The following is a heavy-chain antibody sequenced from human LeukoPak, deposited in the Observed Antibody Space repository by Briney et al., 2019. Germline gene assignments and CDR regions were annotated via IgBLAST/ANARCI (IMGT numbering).Heavy chain of an antibody. CDR1: GFTFSSYA. V-gene: IGHV3-23*01. CDR3: AREPYGGNSLDY. Sequence: GGSLRLSCAVSGFTFSSYAMSWVRQAPGKGLEWVSAISGSGGSTYYADSVKGRFTISRDNSKNTLYLQMNSLRAEDTAVYYCAREPYGGNSLDYWGQGTLVTVSS. CDR2: ISGSGGST. J-gene: IGHJ4*02. D-gene: IGHD4-23*01.